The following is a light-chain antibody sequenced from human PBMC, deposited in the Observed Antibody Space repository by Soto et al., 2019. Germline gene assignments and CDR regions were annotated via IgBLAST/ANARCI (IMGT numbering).Light chain of an antibody. Sequence: EFVLTQSPGTLSLSTGERATLSCRASQSVSATYLAWYQQKPGQAPRLLIYAASSRATGVPDRFSGSGSGTDFTLTISRLEPEDFAVCYCQHDVTSPLTFGGGTKVDI. V-gene: IGKV3-20*01. CDR2: AAS. J-gene: IGKJ4*01. CDR3: QHDVTSPLT. CDR1: QSVSATY.